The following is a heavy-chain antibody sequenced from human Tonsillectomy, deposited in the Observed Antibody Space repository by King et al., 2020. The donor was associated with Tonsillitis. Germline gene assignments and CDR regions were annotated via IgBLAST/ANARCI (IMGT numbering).Heavy chain of an antibody. J-gene: IGHJ4*02. Sequence: QFTLKESGPALVKPTQTLTLTCTFSGFSLSTSAMCVSWIRQPPGKALEWLARIDWDDDKYYTTSLKTRLTISKGTSKNQVVLTMTNMDPVDTATYYCARNTNDIFDYWVQGTLVTVSS. CDR3: ARNTNDIFDY. CDR1: GFSLSTSAMC. V-gene: IGHV2-70*15. D-gene: IGHD3-9*01. CDR2: IDWDDDK.